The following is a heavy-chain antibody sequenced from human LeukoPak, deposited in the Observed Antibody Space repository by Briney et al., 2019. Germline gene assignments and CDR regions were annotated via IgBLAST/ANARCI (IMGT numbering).Heavy chain of an antibody. V-gene: IGHV3-7*01. D-gene: IGHD3-10*01. CDR3: ARLSAYYYGSYFYYYMDV. Sequence: GGSLRLSCEGSGFSFSSYWMTWVRQSPGKGPEWVANVKQDESERYTVDSVKGRFTISRDNAKNSVYLQMNSLRAEDTALYYCARLSAYYYGSYFYYYMDVWGKGTTVTVSS. CDR1: GFSFSSYW. J-gene: IGHJ6*03. CDR2: VKQDESER.